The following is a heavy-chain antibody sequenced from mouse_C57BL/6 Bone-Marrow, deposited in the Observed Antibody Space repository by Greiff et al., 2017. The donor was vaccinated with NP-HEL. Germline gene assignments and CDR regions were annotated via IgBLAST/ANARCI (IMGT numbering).Heavy chain of an antibody. J-gene: IGHJ2*01. CDR1: GFNIKDDY. CDR3: TTVDYYGSSSYFDY. D-gene: IGHD1-1*01. V-gene: IGHV14-4*01. CDR2: IDPENGAT. Sequence: EVQLQQSGAELVRPGASVKLSCTASGFNIKDDYMHWVKQRPEQGLEWIGWIDPENGATEYASKFPGKATITADTSSNTAYLQLSSLTSEDTAVYYCTTVDYYGSSSYFDYWGQGTTLTVSS.